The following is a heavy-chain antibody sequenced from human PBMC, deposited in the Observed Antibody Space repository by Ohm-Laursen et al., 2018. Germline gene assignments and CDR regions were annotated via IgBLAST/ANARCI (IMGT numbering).Heavy chain of an antibody. J-gene: IGHJ4*02. CDR2: ISAYNGNT. Sequence: ASVKVSCKASGYTFTSYGISWVRQAPGQGLEWMGWISAYNGNTNYAQKLQGRVTMTTDTSTSTAYMELRSLRSDDTAVYYCASISPNGVYFDYWGQGTLVTVSS. V-gene: IGHV1-18*01. CDR3: ASISPNGVYFDY. CDR1: GYTFTSYG. D-gene: IGHD2/OR15-2a*01.